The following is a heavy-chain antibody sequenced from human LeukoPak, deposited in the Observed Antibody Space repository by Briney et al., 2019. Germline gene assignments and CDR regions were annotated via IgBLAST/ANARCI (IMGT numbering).Heavy chain of an antibody. J-gene: IGHJ4*02. CDR1: GYSFTSCW. V-gene: IGHV5-51*01. D-gene: IGHD3-10*01. CDR2: IYPGDSDT. CDR3: ARPPLLWFGELPGYFDY. Sequence: GESLKISCKGSGYSFTSCWIGWVRQMPGKGLEWMGIIYPGDSDTRYSPSFQGQVTISADKSISTAYLQWSSLKASDTAMYYCARPPLLWFGELPGYFDYWGQGTLVTVSS.